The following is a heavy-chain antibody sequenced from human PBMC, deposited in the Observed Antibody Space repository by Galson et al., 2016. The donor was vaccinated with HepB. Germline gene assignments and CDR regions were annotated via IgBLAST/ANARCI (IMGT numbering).Heavy chain of an antibody. V-gene: IGHV3-23*01. J-gene: IGHJ6*03. Sequence: SLRLSCAASGFTFSTYAMSWVRQAPGKGLEWVSTISDRGGSTFYADSVKGRFTISRDHSKNSLYLQMNSLRADDTAVYYCACSRVSNYYYYYYMDVWGKGTTVTVSS. CDR2: ISDRGGST. D-gene: IGHD2-21*01. CDR1: GFTFSTYA. CDR3: ACSRVSNYYYYYYMDV.